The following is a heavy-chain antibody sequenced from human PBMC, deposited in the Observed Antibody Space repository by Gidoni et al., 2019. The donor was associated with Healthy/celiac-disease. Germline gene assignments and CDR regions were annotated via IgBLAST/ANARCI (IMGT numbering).Heavy chain of an antibody. V-gene: IGHV3-48*01. J-gene: IGHJ4*02. CDR1: GFTFSSDS. Sequence: EVQLVESGGGLVQPGGSLRLSCAASGFTFSSDSMNWVRQAPGKGLEWVSYISSSSSTIYYADSVKGRFTISRDNAKNSLYLQMNSLRAEDTAVYYCASPSRVRAHRMYYFDYWGQGTLVTVSS. CDR2: ISSSSSTI. CDR3: ASPSRVRAHRMYYFDY. D-gene: IGHD3-10*01.